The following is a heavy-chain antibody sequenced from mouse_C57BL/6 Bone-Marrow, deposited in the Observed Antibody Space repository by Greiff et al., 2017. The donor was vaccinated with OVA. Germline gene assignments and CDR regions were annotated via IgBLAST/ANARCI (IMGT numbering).Heavy chain of an antibody. CDR3: ATLYGSSYH. J-gene: IGHJ3*01. D-gene: IGHD1-1*01. CDR2: IWGDGST. Sequence: VQLQQSGPGLVAPSQSLSITCTVSGFSLTSYGVSWVRQPPGQGLEWLGEIWGDGSTNYHSAHISGLSISKDNSKSHVVLRLNSLQTDDTATYYCATLYGSSYHWGQGTLVTVSA. V-gene: IGHV2-3*01. CDR1: GFSLTSYG.